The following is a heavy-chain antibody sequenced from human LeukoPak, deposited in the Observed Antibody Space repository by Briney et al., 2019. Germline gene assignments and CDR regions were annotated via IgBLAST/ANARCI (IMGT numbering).Heavy chain of an antibody. J-gene: IGHJ5*02. CDR3: ATAHCSSTSCNNWFDP. CDR1: GYTFTSYG. D-gene: IGHD2-2*01. CDR2: ISAYNGNT. Sequence: GASVKVSCKASGYTFTSYGISWVRQAPGQGLEWMGWISAYNGNTNYAQKLQGRVTMTTDTSTSTAYMELSSLRSEDTAVYYCATAHCSSTSCNNWFDPWGQGTLVTVSS. V-gene: IGHV1-18*01.